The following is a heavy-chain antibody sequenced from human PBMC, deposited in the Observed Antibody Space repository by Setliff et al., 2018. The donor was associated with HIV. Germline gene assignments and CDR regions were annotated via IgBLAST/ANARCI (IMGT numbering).Heavy chain of an antibody. J-gene: IGHJ4*02. Sequence: GGSLRLSCAASGFTFSRYSMNWVRQAPGKGLEWVSYINNISSTISYADSVKGRFTISRDNAKNSLYLQMNSLRAEDTAVYFCATLPAAIVATTYYFDYWGQGTLVTVSS. CDR1: GFTFSRYS. CDR2: INNISSTI. D-gene: IGHD5-12*01. CDR3: ATLPAAIVATTYYFDY. V-gene: IGHV3-48*04.